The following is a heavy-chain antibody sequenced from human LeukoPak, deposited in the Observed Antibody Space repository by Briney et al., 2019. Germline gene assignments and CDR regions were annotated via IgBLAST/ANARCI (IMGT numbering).Heavy chain of an antibody. V-gene: IGHV4-59*12. CDR2: IYYSGST. D-gene: IGHD3-3*01. CDR3: ARAYYDFWSGYYTSYYGMDV. Sequence: SETLSLTCTVSGGSISSYYWSWIRQPPGKGLEWIGYIYYSGSTYYNPSLKSRVTISVDTSKNQFSLKLSSVTAADTAVYYCARAYYDFWSGYYTSYYGMDVWGQGTTVTVSS. CDR1: GGSISSYY. J-gene: IGHJ6*02.